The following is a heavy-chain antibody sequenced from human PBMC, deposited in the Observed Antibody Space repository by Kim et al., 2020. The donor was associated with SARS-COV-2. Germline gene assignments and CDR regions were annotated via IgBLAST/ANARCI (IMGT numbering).Heavy chain of an antibody. CDR2: IYPGDSDT. J-gene: IGHJ3*02. Sequence: GESLKISCKGSGYSFTSYWIGWVRQMPGKGLEWMGIIYPGDSDTRYSPSFQGQVTISADKSISTAYLRWSSLKASDTAMYYCARIDGYNWNYEADAFDIWGQGTMVTVSS. CDR1: GYSFTSYW. V-gene: IGHV5-51*01. D-gene: IGHD1-7*01. CDR3: ARIDGYNWNYEADAFDI.